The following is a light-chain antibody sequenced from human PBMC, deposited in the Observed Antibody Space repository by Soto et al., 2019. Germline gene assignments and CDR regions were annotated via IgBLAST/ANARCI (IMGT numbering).Light chain of an antibody. CDR1: RGHSSYA. CDR2: VDSDGSH. CDR3: QTWGTGTWV. V-gene: IGLV4-69*01. Sequence: QAVVTQSPSASASLGASVKLTCTLIRGHSSYAIAWHQQQPEKGPRYLMKVDSDGSHVKGGGIPDRFSGSSSGAERYLAISSLQSEDEADYYCQTWGTGTWVFGGGTKLTVL. J-gene: IGLJ3*02.